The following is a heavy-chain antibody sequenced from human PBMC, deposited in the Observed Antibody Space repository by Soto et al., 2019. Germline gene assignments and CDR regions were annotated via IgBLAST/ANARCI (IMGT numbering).Heavy chain of an antibody. CDR3: AKYYFASGSNWFDP. Sequence: GGSLRLSCVASGFTLSSHDMAWVRQAPGEGLEWISSISGSDDRTYYADSVKGRFSIFRDSSKNTLYLQMSSLSAGDTAVYYCAKYYFASGSNWFDPWGRGTLVTVSS. CDR2: ISGSDDRT. CDR1: GFTLSSHD. D-gene: IGHD3-10*01. J-gene: IGHJ5*02. V-gene: IGHV3-23*01.